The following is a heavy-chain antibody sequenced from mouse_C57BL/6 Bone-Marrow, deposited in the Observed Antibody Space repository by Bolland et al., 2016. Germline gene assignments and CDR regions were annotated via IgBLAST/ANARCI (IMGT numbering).Heavy chain of an antibody. V-gene: IGHV1-50*01. J-gene: IGHJ2*01. CDR3: ARLGGSGYFDY. Sequence: TNYNQKFKGKATLTVDTSSSTAYMQLSSLTSEDSAVYYCARLGGSGYFDYWGQGTT. CDR2: T. D-gene: IGHD1-1*01.